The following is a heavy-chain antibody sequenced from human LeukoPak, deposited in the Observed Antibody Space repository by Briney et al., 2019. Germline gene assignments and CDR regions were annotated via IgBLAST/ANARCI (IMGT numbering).Heavy chain of an antibody. V-gene: IGHV4-59*01. D-gene: IGHD6-13*01. CDR1: GGSISSYY. CDR3: ARTYSSSWYGYFQH. J-gene: IGHJ1*01. CDR2: IYYSGST. Sequence: SETLSLTCTVSGGSISSYYWSWIRQPPGKGLEWIGYIYYSGSTNYNPSLKSRVTISVDTSKNQFSLKLSSVTAADTAVYYCARTYSSSWYGYFQHWGQGTLVTVSS.